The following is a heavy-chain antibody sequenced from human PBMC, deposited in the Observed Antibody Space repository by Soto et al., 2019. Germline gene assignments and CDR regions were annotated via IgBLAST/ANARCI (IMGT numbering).Heavy chain of an antibody. CDR3: ARGLRLRGYGMDV. CDR2: INHSGST. J-gene: IGHJ6*02. V-gene: IGHV4-34*01. Sequence: PSETLSLSCAVYGGSFSGYYWSWIRQPPGKGLEWIGEINHSGSTNYNPSLKSRVTISVDTSKNQFSLKLSSVTAADTAVYYCARGLRLRGYGMDVWGQGTTVTVSS. D-gene: IGHD4-17*01. CDR1: GGSFSGYY.